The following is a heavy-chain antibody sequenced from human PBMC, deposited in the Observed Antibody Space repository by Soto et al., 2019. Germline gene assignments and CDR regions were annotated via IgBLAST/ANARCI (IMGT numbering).Heavy chain of an antibody. CDR3: ARAHGSGSSWYDP. D-gene: IGHD3-10*01. V-gene: IGHV4-4*02. CDR2: IYHSGTT. Sequence: QVQLQESGPGLVKPSGTLSLTCAVSGGSISSSNWWSWVRQPPGKGLEWIGEIYHSGTTNYNPSLKSRVTISVDKATNKFSLKLRSVTAADTAVYYCARAHGSGSSWYDPWGQGTLVTVSS. CDR1: GGSISSSNW. J-gene: IGHJ5*02.